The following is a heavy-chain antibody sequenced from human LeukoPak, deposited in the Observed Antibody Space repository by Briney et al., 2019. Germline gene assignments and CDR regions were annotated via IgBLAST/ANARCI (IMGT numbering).Heavy chain of an antibody. CDR3: ARGLPGYYDYVWGSYRYNWLDP. D-gene: IGHD3-16*02. CDR2: MNPNSGNT. Sequence: ASVKVSCKASGYTFTSYDINWVRQATGQGLEWMGWMNPNSGNTGYAQKFQGRVTMTRNTSISTAYMELSSLRSEDTAVYYCARGLPGYYDYVWGSYRYNWLDPWGQGTLVTVSS. CDR1: GYTFTSYD. J-gene: IGHJ5*02. V-gene: IGHV1-8*01.